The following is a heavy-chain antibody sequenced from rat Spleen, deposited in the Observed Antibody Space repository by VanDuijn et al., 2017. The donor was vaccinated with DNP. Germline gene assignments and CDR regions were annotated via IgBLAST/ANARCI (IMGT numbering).Heavy chain of an antibody. V-gene: IGHV5-20*01. CDR1: GFTFSDYG. Sequence: EVQLVESGGGLVQPGRSLKLSCAASGFTFSDYGMAWVRQVPSKGLEWVAYISYDGRNTYYGDSVRGRFTVSRDDSTSTLYLQMDSLRSEDTATYYCTRGGTYYFDYWGQGVMVTVSS. CDR2: ISYDGRNT. CDR3: TRGGTYYFDY. J-gene: IGHJ2*01.